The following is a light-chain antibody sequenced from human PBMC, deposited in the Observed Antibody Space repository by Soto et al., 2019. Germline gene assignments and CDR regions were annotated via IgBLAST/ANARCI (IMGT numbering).Light chain of an antibody. CDR3: QLYGSSPRFT. CDR2: GAS. J-gene: IGKJ3*01. Sequence: EILLTQSPGTLSLSPGERATLACRASQSVSSNYVAWYQQKHGQAPRLLIHGASSRASGIPDRCSGSGSGADFTLTISRLGPEDFAVEYCQLYGSSPRFTFGPGTRVDIK. V-gene: IGKV3-20*01. CDR1: QSVSSNY.